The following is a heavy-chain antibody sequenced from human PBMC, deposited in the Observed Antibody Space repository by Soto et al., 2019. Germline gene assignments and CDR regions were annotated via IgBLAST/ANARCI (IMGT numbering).Heavy chain of an antibody. CDR3: ARVRITMIVVVKVGAFDI. Sequence: ASVKVSCKASGYTFSGYYMHWVQQAPGQGLEWMGWINPNSGGTNYAQKFQGRVTMTRDTSISTAYMELSRLRSDDTAAYYCARVRITMIVVVKVGAFDIWGQGTMVTVSS. J-gene: IGHJ3*02. V-gene: IGHV1-2*02. CDR2: INPNSGGT. CDR1: GYTFSGYY. D-gene: IGHD3-22*01.